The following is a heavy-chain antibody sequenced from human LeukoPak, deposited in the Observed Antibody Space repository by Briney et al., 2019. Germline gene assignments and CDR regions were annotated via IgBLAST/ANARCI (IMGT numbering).Heavy chain of an antibody. CDR2: ISSSSSYI. D-gene: IGHD6-13*01. V-gene: IGHV3-21*01. Sequence: GGSLSLSCAASGFSFSSYSMNWVRQAPGKGLEWVSSISSSSSYIYYADSVKGRFTIFRDNAKNSLYLQMNSLRAEDTAVYYCARAPGYSSSWFDPWGQGTLVTVSS. J-gene: IGHJ5*02. CDR3: ARAPGYSSSWFDP. CDR1: GFSFSSYS.